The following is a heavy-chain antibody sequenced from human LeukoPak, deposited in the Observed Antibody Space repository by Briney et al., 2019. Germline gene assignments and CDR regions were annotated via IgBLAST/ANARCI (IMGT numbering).Heavy chain of an antibody. CDR2: IIPIFGTA. CDR3: ARVGPNYYDSSGPSYMDV. CDR1: GYTFTSYA. D-gene: IGHD3-22*01. Sequence: SVKVSCKASGYTFTSYAISWVRQAPGQGLEWMGGIIPIFGTANYAQKFQGRVTITADKSTSTAYMELSSLRSDDTAVYYCARVGPNYYDSSGPSYMDVWGKGTTVTISS. J-gene: IGHJ6*03. V-gene: IGHV1-69*06.